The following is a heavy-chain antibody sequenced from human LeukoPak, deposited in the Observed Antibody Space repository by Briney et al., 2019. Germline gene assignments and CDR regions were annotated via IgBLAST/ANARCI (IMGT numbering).Heavy chain of an antibody. D-gene: IGHD3-10*01. Sequence: GGSLRLSCTASGFSFSNSAMTWVRQAPGKGLEWVSSIGGGGSSYYAGSVKGRFTISRDNSKNTVYLQMNNLRAEDTVIFYCVKGVTMVRGSREFDYWGQGTLVTVSS. J-gene: IGHJ4*02. CDR3: VKGVTMVRGSREFDY. V-gene: IGHV3-23*01. CDR1: GFSFSNSA. CDR2: IGGGGSS.